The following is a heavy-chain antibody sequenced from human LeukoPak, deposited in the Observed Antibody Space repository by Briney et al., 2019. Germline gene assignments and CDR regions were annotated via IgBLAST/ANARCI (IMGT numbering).Heavy chain of an antibody. CDR1: GFTFDDYA. D-gene: IGHD3-3*01. J-gene: IGHJ4*02. Sequence: GGSLRLSCAASGFTFDDYAMHWVRHAPGKGLEWVSGISWNSGSIGYADPVKGRFTISRDNAKNSLYLQMNSLRAEDTALYYCASTSEWLLSQFDYWGQGTLVTVSS. CDR3: ASTSEWLLSQFDY. V-gene: IGHV3-9*01. CDR2: ISWNSGSI.